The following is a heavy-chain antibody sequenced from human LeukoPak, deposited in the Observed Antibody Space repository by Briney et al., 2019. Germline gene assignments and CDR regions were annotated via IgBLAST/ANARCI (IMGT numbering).Heavy chain of an antibody. V-gene: IGHV3-23*01. Sequence: PGGSLRLSCAASGFTFSSYAMSWVHQAPGKGLEWVSAISGSGGSTYYADSVKGRFTISRDNSKNTLYLQMNSLRAEDTAVYYCAKDPLSAVAGTFDYWGQGTLVTVSS. CDR2: ISGSGGST. CDR3: AKDPLSAVAGTFDY. D-gene: IGHD6-19*01. CDR1: GFTFSSYA. J-gene: IGHJ4*02.